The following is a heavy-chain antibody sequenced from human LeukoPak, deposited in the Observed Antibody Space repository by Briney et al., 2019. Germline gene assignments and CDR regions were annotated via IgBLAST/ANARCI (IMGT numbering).Heavy chain of an antibody. J-gene: IGHJ5*01. CDR2: ISSSSYI. Sequence: GGSLRLSCAASGFTFSSYSMNWVRQAPGKGLEWVSSISSSSYIYYADSVKGRFTISRDNAKNSLYLQMNSLRPEDTAVYYCAKVGYCTTTSCPDWIDSWGQGTLVTVSS. V-gene: IGHV3-21*01. CDR3: AKVGYCTTTSCPDWIDS. D-gene: IGHD2-2*01. CDR1: GFTFSSYS.